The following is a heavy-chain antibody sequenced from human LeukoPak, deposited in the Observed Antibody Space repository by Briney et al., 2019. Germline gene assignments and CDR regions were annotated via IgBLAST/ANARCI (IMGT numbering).Heavy chain of an antibody. J-gene: IGHJ4*02. CDR3: ARSGYSYGFHFDY. CDR1: GFTFSSYW. D-gene: IGHD5-18*01. V-gene: IGHV3-74*01. Sequence: PGGSLRLSCAASGFTFSSYWMHWVRQAPGKGLVWVSRINSDGSSTSYADSVKGRFTISRDSAKNTLYLQMNSLRAEDTAVYYCARSGYSYGFHFDYWGQGTLVTVSS. CDR2: INSDGSST.